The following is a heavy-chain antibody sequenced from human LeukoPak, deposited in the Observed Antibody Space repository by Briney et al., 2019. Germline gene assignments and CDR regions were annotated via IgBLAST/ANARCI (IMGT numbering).Heavy chain of an antibody. V-gene: IGHV3-7*04. CDR2: IKYDESEI. D-gene: IGHD1-1*01. CDR1: GFTFSSFW. Sequence: PGGSLRLSCAASGFTFSSFWMGWIRQAPGKGLEWVASIKYDESEIHYVDSVKGRFTISRDNAKNSLYLQMNRLRAEDTAVYFYVRVTANGYFDYWGQGSLVTVSS. CDR3: VRVTANGYFDY. J-gene: IGHJ4*02.